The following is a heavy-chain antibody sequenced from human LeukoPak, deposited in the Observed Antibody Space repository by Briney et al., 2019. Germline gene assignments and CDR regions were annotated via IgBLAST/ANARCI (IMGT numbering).Heavy chain of an antibody. CDR1: GFTVSSNY. Sequence: GGSLRLSCAASGFTVSSNYMSWVRQAPGKGLEWVSIIYSGGSTFYADSVKGRFTISRDNSKNTLYLQMNSLRAEDTAVYYCASHRLDCSGGSCQFIDYWGQGTLVTVSS. CDR2: IYSGGST. D-gene: IGHD2-15*01. V-gene: IGHV3-53*01. J-gene: IGHJ4*02. CDR3: ASHRLDCSGGSCQFIDY.